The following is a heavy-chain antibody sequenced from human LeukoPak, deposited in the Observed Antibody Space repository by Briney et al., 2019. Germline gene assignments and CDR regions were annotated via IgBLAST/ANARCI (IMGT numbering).Heavy chain of an antibody. J-gene: IGHJ5*02. D-gene: IGHD2-15*01. V-gene: IGHV1-18*01. Sequence: ASVKVSCKASGYIFSNHGISWVRQAPGEGLEWMGWITTYKGNIAYAQKFQGRVTMTTDTSTSTAYMELRSLRSDDTAVYYCARDCSGGSCYPGWFDPWGQGTLVTVSS. CDR3: ARDCSGGSCYPGWFDP. CDR1: GYIFSNHG. CDR2: ITTYKGNI.